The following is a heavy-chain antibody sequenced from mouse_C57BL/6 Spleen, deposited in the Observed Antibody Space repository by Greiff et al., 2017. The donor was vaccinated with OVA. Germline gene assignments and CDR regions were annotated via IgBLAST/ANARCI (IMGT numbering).Heavy chain of an antibody. CDR3: ASGVAGTYFDY. Sequence: VQLQQSGAELVKPGASVKLSCTASGFNIKDYYMHWVKQRPEQGLEWIGRIDPEDGETKYDPNFQGQATITSDTSSNTAYLQLSSLTSEDAAVYYCASGVAGTYFDYWGQGTTLTGSS. CDR2: IDPEDGET. D-gene: IGHD1-3*01. J-gene: IGHJ2*01. V-gene: IGHV14-2*01. CDR1: GFNIKDYY.